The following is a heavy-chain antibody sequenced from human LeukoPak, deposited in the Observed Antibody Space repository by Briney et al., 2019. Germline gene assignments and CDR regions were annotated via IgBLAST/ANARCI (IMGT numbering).Heavy chain of an antibody. Sequence: GGSLRLSCAASGFTFSSYAMSWVRQAPGKGLEWVSAISGSGGSTYYADSVKGRFTISRDNSKNTLYLQMNSLRAEDTAVYYCAKYEYDILTGYFSFDYWGQGTLVTVSS. J-gene: IGHJ4*02. V-gene: IGHV3-23*01. D-gene: IGHD3-9*01. CDR1: GFTFSSYA. CDR2: ISGSGGST. CDR3: AKYEYDILTGYFSFDY.